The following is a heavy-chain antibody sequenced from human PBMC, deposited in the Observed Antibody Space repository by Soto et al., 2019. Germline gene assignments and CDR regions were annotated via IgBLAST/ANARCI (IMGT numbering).Heavy chain of an antibody. V-gene: IGHV1-69*12. J-gene: IGHJ5*02. D-gene: IGHD5-18*01. CDR2: IIPIFGTA. Sequence: QVQLVQSGAEVKKPGSSVKVSCKASGGTFSSYAISWVRQAPGQGLEWMGGIIPIFGTANYAQKFQGRVTITADESTSTAYMELSSLRSEDTAVYYCARGNIVDTASLIRGYNWFDPWGQGTLVTVSS. CDR1: GGTFSSYA. CDR3: ARGNIVDTASLIRGYNWFDP.